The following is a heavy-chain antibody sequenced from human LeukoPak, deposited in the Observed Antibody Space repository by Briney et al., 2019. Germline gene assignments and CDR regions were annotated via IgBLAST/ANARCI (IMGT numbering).Heavy chain of an antibody. Sequence: TSETLSLTCTVSGASINNHFWTWIRQPPGKGLEWIGYIYSSGSANYNPSLKSRVIISGDTSKNQISLNLTSVTAADTAVYFCERHRDSYDTWGHGTLVTVSS. CDR3: ERHRDSYDT. V-gene: IGHV4-59*08. D-gene: IGHD3-16*01. CDR2: IYSSGSA. J-gene: IGHJ4*01. CDR1: GASINNHF.